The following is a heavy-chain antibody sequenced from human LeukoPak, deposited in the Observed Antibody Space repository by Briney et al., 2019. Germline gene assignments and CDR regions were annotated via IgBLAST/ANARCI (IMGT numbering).Heavy chain of an antibody. CDR2: IDPSDSET. Sequence: GESLKISCKASGYSFTSYWIGWVRQMPGKGLEWMGIIDPSDSETRYTPSFQGQVTISVDKSLTTAYLQWNSLKASDAAMYFCARQTAMGRSGDYWGQGTLVTVSS. CDR1: GYSFTSYW. CDR3: ARQTAMGRSGDY. V-gene: IGHV5-51*01. J-gene: IGHJ4*02. D-gene: IGHD5-18*01.